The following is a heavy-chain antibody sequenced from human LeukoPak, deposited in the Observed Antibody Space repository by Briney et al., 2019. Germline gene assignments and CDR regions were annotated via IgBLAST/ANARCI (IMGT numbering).Heavy chain of an antibody. V-gene: IGHV3-33*01. J-gene: IGHJ4*02. CDR2: VWYDGINK. D-gene: IGHD3-9*01. CDR3: AREKDWSLDY. Sequence: QPGRSLRLSCAASGFTFNTYDMHWVRQAPGKGLEWVSIVWYDGINKYYEDSVKGRFTISRDNSKNTLYLQMNSLRAEDTGVYYCAREKDWSLDYWGQGTLVTVSS. CDR1: GFTFNTYD.